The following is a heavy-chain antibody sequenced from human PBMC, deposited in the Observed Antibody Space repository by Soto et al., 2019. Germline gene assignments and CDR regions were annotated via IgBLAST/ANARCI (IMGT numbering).Heavy chain of an antibody. CDR2: IHYTGSV. V-gene: IGHV4-30-4*01. CDR3: VREDDGGDRAYYGLDV. D-gene: IGHD2-21*02. Sequence: SETLSLTCTVSGGSMNSEHYHWTWIRQAPGKGLEWIGYIHYTGSVQYNPSLQSRVTLSVDTSKNVFSLNLSSVAAADTAVYFCVREDDGGDRAYYGLDVWGQGTTVTVS. CDR1: GGSMNSEHYH. J-gene: IGHJ6*02.